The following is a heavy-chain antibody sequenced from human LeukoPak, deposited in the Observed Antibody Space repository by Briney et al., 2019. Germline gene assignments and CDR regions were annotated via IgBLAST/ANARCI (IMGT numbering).Heavy chain of an antibody. CDR2: IKPDGSEK. V-gene: IGHV3-7*03. Sequence: GGSLRLSCAASGFTFSTYWMNWVRQAPGKGLEWVANIKPDGSEKYYVDSVKGRFTISRDNAKNSLYLQMSSLRAEDTAVYYCARYSGSYYHGFTFDYWGQGTLVTVSS. CDR1: GFTFSTYW. J-gene: IGHJ4*02. D-gene: IGHD1-26*01. CDR3: ARYSGSYYHGFTFDY.